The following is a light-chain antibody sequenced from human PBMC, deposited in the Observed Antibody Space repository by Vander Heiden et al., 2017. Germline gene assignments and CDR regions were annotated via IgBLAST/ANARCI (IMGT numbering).Light chain of an antibody. Sequence: QSALTQPPSASGSPGHSVTVSCTGTTSDVVAYNYVSWYQQHPGKAPKLIIYEVTKRPSGVPDRFSASKSGDTASLTVSGLQAEDEADYYCSSHAGSNNYAFGTGTKVTVL. CDR2: EVT. CDR1: TSDVVAYNY. V-gene: IGLV2-8*01. J-gene: IGLJ1*01. CDR3: SSHAGSNNYA.